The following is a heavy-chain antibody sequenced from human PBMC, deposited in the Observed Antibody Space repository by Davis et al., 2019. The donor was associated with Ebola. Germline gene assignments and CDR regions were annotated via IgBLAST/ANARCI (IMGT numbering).Heavy chain of an antibody. Sequence: GESLKISCAASGFTFSSYAMHWVRQAPGKGLEWVAVISYDGSNKYYADSVKGRFTISRDNSKNTLYLQMNSLRAEDTAVYYCAKDETYCSGGSCYSDPWGQGTLVTVSS. CDR2: ISYDGSNK. J-gene: IGHJ5*02. CDR1: GFTFSSYA. CDR3: AKDETYCSGGSCYSDP. D-gene: IGHD2-15*01. V-gene: IGHV3-30*04.